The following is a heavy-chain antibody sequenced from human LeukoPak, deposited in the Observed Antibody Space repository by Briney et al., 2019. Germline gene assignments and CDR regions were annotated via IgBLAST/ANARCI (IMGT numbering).Heavy chain of an antibody. CDR1: GGSISSYF. CDR3: ARVGGTVTTDFDY. Sequence: SETLSLTCTVSGGSISSYFWTWIRQPPGKGLEWIGYIYKSGSTNYNPSLKSRVTILLDTSKNQFSLKLSSVTAADTAVYYCARVGGTVTTDFDYWGQGTLVTVSS. J-gene: IGHJ4*02. CDR2: IYKSGST. D-gene: IGHD4-17*01. V-gene: IGHV4-59*01.